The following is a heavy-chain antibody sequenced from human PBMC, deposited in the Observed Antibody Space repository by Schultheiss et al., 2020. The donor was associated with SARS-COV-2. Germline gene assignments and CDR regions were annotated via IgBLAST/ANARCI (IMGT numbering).Heavy chain of an antibody. J-gene: IGHJ4*02. Sequence: SVKVSCKASGYTFTSYGFSWVRQAPGQGPEWMGRIIPVLGTTYYAQTFQGRVIISADISTSTTFMELTSLRSEDTAVYYCTRVINYYANSGSDPYYFDYWGQGTLVTVSS. CDR3: TRVINYYANSGSDPYYFDY. CDR1: GYTFTSYG. V-gene: IGHV1-69*04. D-gene: IGHD3-22*01. CDR2: IIPVLGTT.